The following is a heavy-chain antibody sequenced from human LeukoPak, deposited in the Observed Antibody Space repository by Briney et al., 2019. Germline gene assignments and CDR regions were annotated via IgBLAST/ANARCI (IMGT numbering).Heavy chain of an antibody. CDR1: GGCISGSNW. D-gene: IGHD5-12*01. CDR3: ARVGAYSGYDSEAFDI. CDR2: IYHSGST. V-gene: IGHV4-4*02. Sequence: SETLSLTCAVSGGCISGSNWWSWVREPPGKGLEWIGEIYHSGSTDYNPSLKRRVTISVDKSKHQFSLKLSSVTAADTAVYYCARVGAYSGYDSEAFDIWGQGTMVTVSS. J-gene: IGHJ3*02.